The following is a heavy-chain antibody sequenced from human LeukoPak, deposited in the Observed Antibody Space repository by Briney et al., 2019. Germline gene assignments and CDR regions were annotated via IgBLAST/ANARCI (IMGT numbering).Heavy chain of an antibody. Sequence: GSLRLSCAASGFTFSSYAMSWVRQAPGKGLEWVSAISGSGGSTYYADSVKGRFTISRDNAKNSLYLQMNSLRAEDTAVYYCARDPVGVRYSSGPGAKFDYWGQGTLVTVSS. D-gene: IGHD6-25*01. CDR2: ISGSGGST. CDR1: GFTFSSYA. CDR3: ARDPVGVRYSSGPGAKFDY. J-gene: IGHJ4*02. V-gene: IGHV3-23*01.